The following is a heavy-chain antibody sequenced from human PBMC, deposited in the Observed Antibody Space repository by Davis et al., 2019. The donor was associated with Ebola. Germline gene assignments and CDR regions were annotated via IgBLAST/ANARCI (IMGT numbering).Heavy chain of an antibody. CDR3: ARDSPIFGDYYGMDV. CDR1: GYTFTSYG. D-gene: IGHD3-3*01. J-gene: IGHJ6*02. V-gene: IGHV1-18*01. CDR2: ISAYNGNT. Sequence: ASVKVSCKASGYTFTSYGISWVRQAPGQGLEWMGWISAYNGNTNYAQKLQGRVTMTTDTSTSTAYMELRSLRSDETAVYYCARDSPIFGDYYGMDVWGQGTTVTVSS.